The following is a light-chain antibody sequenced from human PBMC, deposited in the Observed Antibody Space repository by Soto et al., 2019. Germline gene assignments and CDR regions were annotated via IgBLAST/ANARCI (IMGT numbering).Light chain of an antibody. CDR3: SSYAGSIL. CDR1: SSDVGGYNY. J-gene: IGLJ1*01. Sequence: QSVLTQPPSASGSPGQSVTISCIGTSSDVGGYNYVSWYQQHPGKAPKLMIYEVSKRPSGVPDRFSGSKSGNTASLTVSGLQAEDEADYYCSSYAGSILFGTGTKLTVL. CDR2: EVS. V-gene: IGLV2-8*01.